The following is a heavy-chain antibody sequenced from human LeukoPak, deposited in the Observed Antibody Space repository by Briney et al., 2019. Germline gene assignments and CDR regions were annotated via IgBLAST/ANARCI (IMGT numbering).Heavy chain of an antibody. Sequence: GASVKVSCKASGYTFTGYYMHWVRQAPGQGLEWMGCINPNSGGINYAQKFQGRVTMTRDRSISTAYMELSSLRSEDTAVYYCASGLYSSSWTGTYGAYYYYYMDVWGKGTTVTVSS. V-gene: IGHV1-2*02. CDR2: INPNSGGI. CDR3: ASGLYSSSWTGTYGAYYYYYMDV. J-gene: IGHJ6*03. CDR1: GYTFTGYY. D-gene: IGHD6-13*01.